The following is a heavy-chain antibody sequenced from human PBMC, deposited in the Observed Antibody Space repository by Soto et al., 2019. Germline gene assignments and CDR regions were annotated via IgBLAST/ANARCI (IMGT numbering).Heavy chain of an antibody. Sequence: PGGSLRLSCAASGFSFSKYAINWGRQAPGKGLEWVSGISSSGGSTAYGDSVKGRFTISRDNSKNTLYLQMNSLRADDAAVYFCAKGHDFWTTYSYYYGMYVWGQGTTVIVSS. D-gene: IGHD3-3*01. CDR2: ISSSGGST. J-gene: IGHJ6*02. V-gene: IGHV3-23*01. CDR1: GFSFSKYA. CDR3: AKGHDFWTTYSYYYGMYV.